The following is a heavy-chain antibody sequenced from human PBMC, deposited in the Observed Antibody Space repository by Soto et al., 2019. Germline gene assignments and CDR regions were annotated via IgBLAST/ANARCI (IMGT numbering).Heavy chain of an antibody. Sequence: QVHLQESGPGLVKPSETLSLTCTVSGGAISTHYWTWIRQPAGKGLEWIRRIYSSGSTKYNPSLHSRVTMSLDTSNNQFSLRLTSVTAADTAVYYCARGQRFSDWFDPWGQGTLVTVSS. CDR2: IYSSGST. CDR3: ARGQRFSDWFDP. D-gene: IGHD3-3*01. V-gene: IGHV4-4*07. CDR1: GGAISTHY. J-gene: IGHJ5*02.